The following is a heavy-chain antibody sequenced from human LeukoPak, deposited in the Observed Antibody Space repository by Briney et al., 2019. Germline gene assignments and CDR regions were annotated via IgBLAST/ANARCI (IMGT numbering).Heavy chain of an antibody. D-gene: IGHD3-10*01. CDR3: TKMPHGLTMVRGVIWAFDY. CDR2: TSSSDPGT. Sequence: PGGSLRLSCAASGFPLSSYAMSWVRQASGRGREWVSATSSSDPGTYYADSVRGRFTISRDNSKNTLYLQLNSLRVADAGVYYCTKMPHGLTMVRGVIWAFDYWGQGTLVTVSS. J-gene: IGHJ4*02. V-gene: IGHV3-23*01. CDR1: GFPLSSYA.